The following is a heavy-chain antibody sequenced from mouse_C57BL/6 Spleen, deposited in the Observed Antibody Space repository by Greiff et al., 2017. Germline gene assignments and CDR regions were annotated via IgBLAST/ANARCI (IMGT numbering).Heavy chain of an antibody. V-gene: IGHV1-52*01. CDR1: GYTFPSYW. D-gene: IGHD2-3*01. Sequence: QVQLQRPGAELVRLGSSVKLSCKASGYTFPSYWMIWVKQRPIQGLEWIGNIDPSDSETHSNQKFKDKATLTVDKSSSTAYMQPSSLTSEDSAVYYCARDDGYSFAYWGQGTLVTVSA. CDR2: IDPSDSET. J-gene: IGHJ3*01. CDR3: ARDDGYSFAY.